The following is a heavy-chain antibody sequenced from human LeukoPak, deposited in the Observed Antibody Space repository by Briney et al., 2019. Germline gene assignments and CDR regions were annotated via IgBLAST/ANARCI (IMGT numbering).Heavy chain of an antibody. Sequence: SETLSLTCAVYGGSFSGYYWSWIRQPPGKGPEWIGEINHSGSTNYNPSLKSRVTISVDTSKNQFSLKLSSVTAADTAVYYCARAEDRRVAGLDYWGQGTLVTVSS. CDR3: ARAEDRRVAGLDY. J-gene: IGHJ4*02. V-gene: IGHV4-34*01. CDR2: INHSGST. D-gene: IGHD6-19*01. CDR1: GGSFSGYY.